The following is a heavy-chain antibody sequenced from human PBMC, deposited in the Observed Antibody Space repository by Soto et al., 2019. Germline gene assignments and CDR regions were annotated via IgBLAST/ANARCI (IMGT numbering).Heavy chain of an antibody. CDR1: GFTFSSYW. V-gene: IGHV3-74*01. J-gene: IGHJ4*02. Sequence: GGSLRLSCAASGFTFSSYWMHWVRQAPGKGLVWVSRINSDGSSTSYADSVKGRFTISRDNAKNTLYLQMNSLRVEDTAVYYCARGAVVVPAAISDYWGQGTLVTVSS. CDR2: INSDGSST. CDR3: ARGAVVVPAAISDY. D-gene: IGHD2-2*01.